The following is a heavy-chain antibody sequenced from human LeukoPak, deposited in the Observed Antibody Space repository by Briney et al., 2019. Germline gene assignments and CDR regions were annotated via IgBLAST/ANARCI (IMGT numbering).Heavy chain of an antibody. D-gene: IGHD6-13*01. V-gene: IGHV3-30*18. CDR2: ISYDGSNK. J-gene: IGHJ3*02. CDR3: AKEGSRGSSII. CDR1: GFTFSSYG. Sequence: GRSLRLSCAASGFTFSSYGMHWVRQAPGKGLEWVAVISYDGSNKYYADSVKGRFTISRDNSKNTLYLQMNSLRAEDTAVYYCAKEGSRGSSIIWGQGTMVTVSS.